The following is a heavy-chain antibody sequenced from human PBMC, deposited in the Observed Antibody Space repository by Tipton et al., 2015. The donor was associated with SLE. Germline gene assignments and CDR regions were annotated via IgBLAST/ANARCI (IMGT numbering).Heavy chain of an antibody. Sequence: TLSLTCTVSGGSISSGGYYWSWSRQHPGKGLEWNGYTYYSGSTYYNPTLKSRVTISVDTSKNQFSLKLSSVTAADTAVYYCARGGYGSGSFHYWGQGTLVTVSS. CDR2: TYYSGST. CDR1: GGSISSGGYY. D-gene: IGHD3-10*01. CDR3: ARGGYGSGSFHY. J-gene: IGHJ1*01. V-gene: IGHV4-31*03.